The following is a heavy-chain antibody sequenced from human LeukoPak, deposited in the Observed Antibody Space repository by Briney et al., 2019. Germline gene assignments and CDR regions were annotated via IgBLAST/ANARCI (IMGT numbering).Heavy chain of an antibody. D-gene: IGHD1-26*01. CDR1: SNSINSGYY. J-gene: IGHJ4*02. Sequence: SETLSLTCTVSSNSINSGYYWGWIRQPPGKGLEWIGSIYHSGSTYYNPSLKSRVTISVDTSKNQFSLKLSSVTAADTAVYYCARDTGSYDLSFYFDYWGQGTLVTVSS. CDR2: IYHSGST. V-gene: IGHV4-38-2*02. CDR3: ARDTGSYDLSFYFDY.